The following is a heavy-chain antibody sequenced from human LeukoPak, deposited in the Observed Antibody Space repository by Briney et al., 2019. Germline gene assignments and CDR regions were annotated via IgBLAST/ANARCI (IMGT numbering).Heavy chain of an antibody. J-gene: IGHJ6*02. CDR3: AKEMVRGVILHYCGMDV. CDR2: IGGSGGST. V-gene: IGHV3-23*01. CDR1: GFTFSSYA. Sequence: GGSLRLSCAASGFTFSSYAMSWVRQAPGKGLEWVSAIGGSGGSTYYADSVKGRFTISRDNSKNTLYLQMNSLRAEDTAVYYCAKEMVRGVILHYCGMDVWGQGTTVTVSS. D-gene: IGHD3-10*01.